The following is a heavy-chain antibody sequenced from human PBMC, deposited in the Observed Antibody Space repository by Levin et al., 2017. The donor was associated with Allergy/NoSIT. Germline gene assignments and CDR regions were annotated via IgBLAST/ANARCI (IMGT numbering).Heavy chain of an antibody. J-gene: IGHJ4*02. CDR1: DDSIGSSPYF. CDR3: ARGTRTGTKRIDY. Sequence: TGGSLRLSCTVSDDSIGSSPYFWGWIRQPPGTGLEWIGSISDSGSTYYSLSLKSRVTISKDTSKNQLSLRLTSVTAADTALYYCARGTRTGTKRIDYWGQGTLVTVSS. CDR2: ISDSGST. D-gene: IGHD1-1*01. V-gene: IGHV4-39*07.